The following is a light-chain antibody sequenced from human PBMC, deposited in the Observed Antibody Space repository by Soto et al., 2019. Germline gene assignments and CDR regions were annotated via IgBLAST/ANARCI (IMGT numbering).Light chain of an antibody. J-gene: IGKJ1*01. CDR2: GAS. Sequence: EIVLTQSPATLSLSPWERATLSCRASLSVSSSYLAWYQQKPGQAPRLLIYGASSRATGIPDRFSGSGSGTDFTLTISRLEPEDFAVYYCQQYGSSPWTFGQGTKVDIK. CDR3: QQYGSSPWT. V-gene: IGKV3-20*01. CDR1: LSVSSSY.